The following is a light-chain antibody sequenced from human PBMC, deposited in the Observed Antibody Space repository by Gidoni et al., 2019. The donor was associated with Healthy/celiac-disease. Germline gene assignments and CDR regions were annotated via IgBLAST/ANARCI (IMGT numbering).Light chain of an antibody. CDR3: QQRRNWPPWT. V-gene: IGKV3-11*01. J-gene: IGKJ1*01. CDR1: QSVSSY. CDR2: DAS. Sequence: EIVFTHSPATLSLSPGERATLSCRASQSVSSYLAWYQQKPGQAPRLLIYDASNRATGIPARFSGSGSGTDFTLTISSLEPEDFAVYYCQQRRNWPPWTFXQXTKVEIK.